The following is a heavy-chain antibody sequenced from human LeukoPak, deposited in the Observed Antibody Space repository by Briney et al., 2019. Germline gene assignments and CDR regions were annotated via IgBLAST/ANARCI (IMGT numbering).Heavy chain of an antibody. CDR3: ARDKQWLVLGWFDP. D-gene: IGHD6-19*01. Sequence: PGGSLRLSCAASGFTFSSYSMNWVRQAPGKGLEWVSSISSSSGYIYYADSVKGRFTISRDNAKNSLYLQINSLRAEDTAVYYCARDKQWLVLGWFDPWGQGTLVTVSS. V-gene: IGHV3-21*01. CDR2: ISSSSGYI. CDR1: GFTFSSYS. J-gene: IGHJ5*02.